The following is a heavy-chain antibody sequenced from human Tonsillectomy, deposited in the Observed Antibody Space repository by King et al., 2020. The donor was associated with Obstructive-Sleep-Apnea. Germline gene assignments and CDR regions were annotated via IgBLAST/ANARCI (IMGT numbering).Heavy chain of an antibody. D-gene: IGHD6-13*01. CDR2: IYYSGTT. CDR1: GGSISSSSYY. V-gene: IGHV4-39*07. CDR3: ARVSSSWPPKFAP. J-gene: IGHJ5*02. Sequence: LQLQESGPGLVKPSETLSLTCTVSGGSISSSSYYWGWIRQPPGKGLEWIGSIYYSGTTYYNPSLKSRVTISVDTSKNQFSLKLSSVTAAYTAVYYCARVSSSWPPKFAPWGQGTLVTVSS.